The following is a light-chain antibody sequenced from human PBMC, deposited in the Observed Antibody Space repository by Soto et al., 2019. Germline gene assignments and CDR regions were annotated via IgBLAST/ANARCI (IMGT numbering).Light chain of an antibody. J-gene: IGKJ5*01. Sequence: ESGMTQSPATLSVSPGKRATLSCRTSQSVSSTYLAWSQQRPGPAPRLLLYDASYSATDIPPRFSGSGSGTDFTLTIISLEPEDFAVYYCQQRSSWPPTFTFGQGTRLEI. V-gene: IGKV3-11*01. CDR1: QSVSSTY. CDR2: DAS. CDR3: QQRSSWPPTFT.